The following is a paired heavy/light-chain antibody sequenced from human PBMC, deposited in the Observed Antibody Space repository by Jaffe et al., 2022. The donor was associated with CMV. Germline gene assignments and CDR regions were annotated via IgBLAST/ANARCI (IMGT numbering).Light chain of an antibody. CDR2: DVS. J-gene: IGLJ2*01. CDR1: SSDVGGYNY. V-gene: IGLV2-14*03. CDR3: SSYTSSSTPCE. Sequence: QSALTQPASVSGSPGQSITISCTGTSSDVGGYNYVSWYQQHPGKAPKLMIYDVSNRPSGVSNRFSGSKSGNTASLTISGLQAEDEADYYCSSYTSSSTPCEFGGGTKLTVL.
Heavy chain of an antibody. J-gene: IGHJ6*02. CDR3: ARGGSTSCYGPLCPRYGMDV. V-gene: IGHV3-74*01. D-gene: IGHD2-2*01. CDR2: INSDGSST. Sequence: EVQLVESGGGLVQPGGSLRLSCAASGFTFSSYWMHWVRQAPGKGLVWVSRINSDGSSTSYADSVKGRFTISRDNAKNTLYLQMNSLRAEDTAVYYCARGGSTSCYGPLCPRYGMDVWGQGTTVTVSS. CDR1: GFTFSSYW.